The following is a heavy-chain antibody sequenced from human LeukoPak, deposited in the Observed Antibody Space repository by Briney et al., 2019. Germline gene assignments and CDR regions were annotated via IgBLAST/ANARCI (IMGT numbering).Heavy chain of an antibody. V-gene: IGHV3-21*01. J-gene: IGHJ3*02. CDR2: ISSSSSYI. D-gene: IGHD5-18*01. CDR3: ARDSGYSYGFAFDI. CDR1: GFTFSSYS. Sequence: GGSLRLSCAASGFTFSSYSMNWVRQAPGKGLEWVSSISSSSSYIYYADSVKDRFTISRDNAKNSLYLQMNSLRAEDTAVYYCARDSGYSYGFAFDIWGQGTMVTVSS.